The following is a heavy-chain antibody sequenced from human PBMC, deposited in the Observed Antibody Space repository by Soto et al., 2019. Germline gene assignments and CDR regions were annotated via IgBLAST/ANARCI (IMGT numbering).Heavy chain of an antibody. CDR3: VRASGDYSFDF. Sequence: PGGSLRLSCAASGFIFSDHFMDWVRQAPGQGLEWVGRTRKKANNYSTEYAASVKGRFTISRDDSKNSLYLQMNSLETEDTAVYHCVRASGDYSFDFWGQGTLVTVSS. CDR2: TRKKANNYST. J-gene: IGHJ4*02. CDR1: GFIFSDHF. D-gene: IGHD1-26*01. V-gene: IGHV3-72*01.